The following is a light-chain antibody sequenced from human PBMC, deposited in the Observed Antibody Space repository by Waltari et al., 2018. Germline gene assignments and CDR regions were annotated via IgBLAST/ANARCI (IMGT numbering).Light chain of an antibody. J-gene: IGKJ1*01. V-gene: IGKV2-28*01. CDR2: LGS. Sequence: DIVMTQSPLSLPVTPGEPASISCRSNQSLLHSNGFNYLDWFLQKPGQSPQLLIYLGSNRASGVPDRFSGSASGTDFTLKISRVEAEDVAVFYCMQALQSRTFGQGTKVEIK. CDR3: MQALQSRT. CDR1: QSLLHSNGFNY.